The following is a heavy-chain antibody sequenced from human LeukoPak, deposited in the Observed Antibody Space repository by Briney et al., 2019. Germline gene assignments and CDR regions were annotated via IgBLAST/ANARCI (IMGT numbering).Heavy chain of an antibody. V-gene: IGHV4-39*01. CDR1: GGSISSSSYY. D-gene: IGHD2-2*01. J-gene: IGHJ4*02. Sequence: ENPFPTRTVSGGSISSSSYYLGWVPPPPRKGPGWVGGIYHSGSTYYNPSLKSRITISVDTSQNQFSLRLSSVTAADTAVYYCARRLDCSETLCYAYFDNWGQGTLVAVSS. CDR2: IYHSGST. CDR3: ARRLDCSETLCYAYFDN.